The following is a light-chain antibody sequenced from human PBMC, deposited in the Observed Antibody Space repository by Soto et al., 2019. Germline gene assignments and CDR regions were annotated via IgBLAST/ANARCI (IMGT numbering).Light chain of an antibody. CDR2: SAS. CDR1: QSISTY. CDR3: QQNYSPPLS. J-gene: IGKJ4*01. V-gene: IGKV1-39*01. Sequence: DIQMTQSPSSLSASVGDRVTITCRTSQSISTYLSWFQQKPGEAPRLLMYSASSLPSGVPSRFIGSGSGTDFTLTISSPLPEDFATYYCQQNYSPPLSFGGGTKVEV.